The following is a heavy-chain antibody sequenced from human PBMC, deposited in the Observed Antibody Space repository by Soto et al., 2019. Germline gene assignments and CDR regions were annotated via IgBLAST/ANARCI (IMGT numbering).Heavy chain of an antibody. V-gene: IGHV4-30-4*01. J-gene: IGHJ4*02. Sequence: QVQLQESGPGLVKPSQTLSLTCTVSGGSISSGDYYWSWIRQPPGKGLEWIGYIYYSGSTYYNPSLKSRVTISVDTSKNQFSLKLSSVTAADTAVYYCARNLGYCSGGSCYGFDYWGQGTLVTVSS. CDR1: GGSISSGDYY. CDR2: IYYSGST. CDR3: ARNLGYCSGGSCYGFDY. D-gene: IGHD2-15*01.